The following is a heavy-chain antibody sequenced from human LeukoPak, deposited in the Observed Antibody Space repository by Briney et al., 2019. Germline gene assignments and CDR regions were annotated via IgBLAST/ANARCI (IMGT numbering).Heavy chain of an antibody. D-gene: IGHD1-26*01. Sequence: GRSLRLSCAASGFTFSDYAMHWVRQAPGKGLEWVAVISKDGSDKYYPGSVRGRFTISRDNSKNTIYLQMDSLRAEDTAIYYCAREVGTPQAFDIWGQGTMVTVSS. CDR2: ISKDGSDK. J-gene: IGHJ3*02. V-gene: IGHV3-30-3*01. CDR3: AREVGTPQAFDI. CDR1: GFTFSDYA.